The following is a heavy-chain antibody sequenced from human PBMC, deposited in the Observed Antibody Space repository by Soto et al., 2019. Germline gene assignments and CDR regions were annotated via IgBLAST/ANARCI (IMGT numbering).Heavy chain of an antibody. CDR3: ALIAVAGTVSFDY. D-gene: IGHD6-19*01. V-gene: IGHV3-30*03. Sequence: PGGSLRLSCASSGFTFSSYGMHWVRQAPGKGLEWVAVISYDGSNKYYADSVKGRFTISRDNSKNTLYLQMNSLRAEDTAVYYCALIAVAGTVSFDYWGQGTLVTVSS. J-gene: IGHJ4*02. CDR2: ISYDGSNK. CDR1: GFTFSSYG.